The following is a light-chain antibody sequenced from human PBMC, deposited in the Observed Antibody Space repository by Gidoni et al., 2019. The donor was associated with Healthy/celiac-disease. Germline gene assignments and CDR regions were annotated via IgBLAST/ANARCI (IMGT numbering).Light chain of an antibody. CDR3: SSYTSSSTLVV. V-gene: IGLV2-14*01. CDR1: SSDVGGYNY. J-gene: IGLJ2*01. CDR2: EVS. Sequence: QSALTQPASVSGSPGQSIPISCTGTSSDVGGYNYVSWYQQHPGKAPKLMIYEVSTRPSGVSNRFSGSKSGNTASLTISGLQAEDEADYYCSSYTSSSTLVVFGGGTKLTVL.